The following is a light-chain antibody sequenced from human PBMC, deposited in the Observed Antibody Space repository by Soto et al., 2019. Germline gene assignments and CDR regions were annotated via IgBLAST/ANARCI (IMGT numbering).Light chain of an antibody. CDR3: SLYSGTNNYV. J-gene: IGLJ1*01. CDR1: SSDVGGYNF. CDR2: EVT. Sequence: VLTQPPSASGSPGQSVTISCTGTSSDVGGYNFVSWYQQHPGKAPKLIIYEVTKRPSGVPDRFSGSKSGNTASLTVSGLQAEDEADYYCSLYSGTNNYVFGTGTKVTVL. V-gene: IGLV2-8*01.